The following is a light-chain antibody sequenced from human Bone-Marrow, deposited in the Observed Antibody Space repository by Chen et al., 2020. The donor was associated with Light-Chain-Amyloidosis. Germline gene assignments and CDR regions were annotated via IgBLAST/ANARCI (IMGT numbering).Light chain of an antibody. CDR1: RIISNS. Sequence: DIPVTESPSSLTASVGDRVTITCRASRIISNSLVWYQQKPGKAPKLLLYSASRLESGVPSRFSGSGSGTDYPLTITSLEPDDFATYYCQDYYDTPHTFGQGTKVEI. V-gene: IGKV1-NL1*01. CDR3: QDYYDTPHT. J-gene: IGKJ2*01. CDR2: SAS.